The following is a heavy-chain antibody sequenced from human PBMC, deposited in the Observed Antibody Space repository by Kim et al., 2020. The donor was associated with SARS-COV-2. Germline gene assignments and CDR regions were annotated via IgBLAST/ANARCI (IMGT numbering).Heavy chain of an antibody. CDR1: GGSISSYY. J-gene: IGHJ4*02. V-gene: IGHV4-59*01. CDR3: ARSCGGDCYSADY. CDR2: IYYSGST. D-gene: IGHD2-21*02. Sequence: SETLSLTCTVSGGSISSYYWSWIRQPPGKGLEWIGYIYYSGSTKYNPSLKSRVTISVDTSKNQFSLKLSSVTAADTAVYYCARSCGGDCYSADYWGQGTLVTVSS.